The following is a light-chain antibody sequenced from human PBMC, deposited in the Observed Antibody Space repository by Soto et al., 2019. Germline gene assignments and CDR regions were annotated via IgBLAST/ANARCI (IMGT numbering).Light chain of an antibody. CDR3: SSHAGFNPWYV. CDR1: SSDIGAYNY. J-gene: IGLJ1*01. V-gene: IGLV2-8*01. Sequence: QSALTQPPSASGSPGQSVIISCTGTSSDIGAYNYVSWYQQHPGKAPKLMIYEVTKRPSGVPARFSASKSGNTASLTVSGLQAEDEADYYCSSHAGFNPWYVFGTGTKVTVL. CDR2: EVT.